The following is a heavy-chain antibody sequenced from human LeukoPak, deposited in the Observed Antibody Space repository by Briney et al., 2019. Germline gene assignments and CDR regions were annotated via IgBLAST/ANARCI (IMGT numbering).Heavy chain of an antibody. V-gene: IGHV1-2*02. Sequence: ASVKVSCKASGNMFTGYYMHWVRQAPGQGLEWMGWININRGGTNYSQKFQGRVTMTRDTSISTAYMRLSGLRYDDTAVYYCTRFGSSDIWGQGTMVTPST. D-gene: IGHD3-16*01. CDR2: ININRGGT. J-gene: IGHJ3*02. CDR3: TRFGSSDI. CDR1: GNMFTGYY.